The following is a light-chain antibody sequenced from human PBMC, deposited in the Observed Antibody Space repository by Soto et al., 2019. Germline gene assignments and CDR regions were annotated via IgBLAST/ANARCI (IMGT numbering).Light chain of an antibody. Sequence: EVCRARSPSTLSVSPGERSTLSCRASQSVSSNLAWYQQKPGQAPRLLIYGASTRATGIPARFSGSGSGKELTLTIRSMQSEDFEVSYCKTYHNWPRTFGQRTKVAIK. J-gene: IGKJ1*01. CDR1: QSVSSN. CDR3: KTYHNWPRT. CDR2: GAS. V-gene: IGKV3-15*01.